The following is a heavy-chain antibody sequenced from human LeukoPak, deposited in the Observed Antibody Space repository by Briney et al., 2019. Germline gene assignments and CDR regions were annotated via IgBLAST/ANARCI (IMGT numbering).Heavy chain of an antibody. CDR2: IYSGGST. J-gene: IGHJ4*02. CDR3: ARGRYDSSGFHYFDY. CDR1: GFTVSSNY. D-gene: IGHD3-22*01. V-gene: IGHV3-53*01. Sequence: PGGSLRLSCAASGFTVSSNYMSWVRQAPGKGLEWVSVIYSGGSTYYADSVKGRFTISRDNSKNTLYLQMNSLRAEDTAVYYCARGRYDSSGFHYFDYWGQGTLVTVSS.